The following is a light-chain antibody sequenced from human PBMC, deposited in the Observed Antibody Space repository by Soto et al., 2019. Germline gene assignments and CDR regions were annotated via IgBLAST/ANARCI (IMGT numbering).Light chain of an antibody. CDR3: LQDYNYPRT. V-gene: IGKV1-6*01. J-gene: IGKJ1*01. Sequence: AIQITQSPSSLSASVGDRVTITCRASQGIRNYLGWYQQKPGKAPKLLIYAASTLQSGVTSRFSGSGSDTDFTLSINNLQPEDFATYYCLQDYNYPRTFGQGTKVDIK. CDR1: QGIRNY. CDR2: AAS.